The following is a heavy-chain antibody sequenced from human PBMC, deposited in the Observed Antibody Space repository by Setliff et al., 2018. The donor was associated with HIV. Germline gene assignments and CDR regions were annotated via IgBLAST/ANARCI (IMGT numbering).Heavy chain of an antibody. D-gene: IGHD5-12*01. J-gene: IGHJ4*02. Sequence: PSETLSLTCTVSGASFTTHYWSLIRQPPGKGLEWIGCISTSGSTNYNPSLKSRVTLSIGMSKNQFSLKMSSVTAADTAVYYCTRLAGGYADYWGQGTLVTVSS. V-gene: IGHV4-4*09. CDR3: TRLAGGYADY. CDR1: GASFTTHY. CDR2: ISTSGST.